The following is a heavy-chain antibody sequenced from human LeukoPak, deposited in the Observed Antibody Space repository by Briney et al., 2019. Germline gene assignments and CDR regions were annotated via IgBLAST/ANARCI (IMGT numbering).Heavy chain of an antibody. D-gene: IGHD2-2*01. CDR3: AKGPLRGTAAAIDY. J-gene: IGHJ4*02. Sequence: GGSLRLSCAASGFTFSSYGMHWVRQAPGKGLEWVAVISYDGRNKHYPDSVKGRFTISRDISTDTLWLQMDSLRTEDTAVYYCAKGPLRGTAAAIDYWGQRTLVTVSS. CDR2: ISYDGRNK. CDR1: GFTFSSYG. V-gene: IGHV3-30*18.